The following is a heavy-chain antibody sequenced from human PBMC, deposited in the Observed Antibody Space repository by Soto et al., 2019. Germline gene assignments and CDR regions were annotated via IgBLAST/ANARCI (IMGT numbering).Heavy chain of an antibody. CDR1: GFTFNYYV. J-gene: IGHJ6*03. D-gene: IGHD6-13*01. CDR3: AAGPAGGYYYMDV. CDR2: INWNSGDI. V-gene: IGHV3-9*01. Sequence: EVQLVESGGGLVQPGRSLRLSCAASGFTFNYYVIYWVRQGPGKGLEWVSGINWNSGDIGYADSVKGRFTISRDNAKNSLYLQMSGLSAEDTALYYCAAGPAGGYYYMDVWGKWITVTV.